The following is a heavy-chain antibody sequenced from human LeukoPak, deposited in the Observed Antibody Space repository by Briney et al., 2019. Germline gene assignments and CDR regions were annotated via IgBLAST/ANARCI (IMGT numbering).Heavy chain of an antibody. Sequence: SETLSLTCAVSGYSISSGYYCSWIRPPPGKGLEWVGYIYYSGSTNYNPSLKSRVTISVDTSKNQFSLKLSSVTAADTAVYYCARGPRSSYYDNSGYYSTSYYFDYWGQGTLVTVSS. CDR3: ARGPRSSYYDNSGYYSTSYYFDY. CDR1: GYSISSGYY. CDR2: IYYSGST. J-gene: IGHJ4*02. D-gene: IGHD3-22*01. V-gene: IGHV4-61*01.